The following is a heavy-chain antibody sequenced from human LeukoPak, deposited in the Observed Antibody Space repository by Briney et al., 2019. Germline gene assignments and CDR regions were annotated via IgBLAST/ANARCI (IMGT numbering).Heavy chain of an antibody. V-gene: IGHV5-51*03. CDR2: IHPGSSNT. Sequence: GESLKISCRGSGYVFTNYWIAWVRQVPEKGLEWMGIIHPGSSNTKYGPSFQGQVALSADKSISTAYLHWNNLRASDTAMYYCASHYETSGYFGFDIWGQGTMVTV. CDR3: ASHYETSGYFGFDI. J-gene: IGHJ3*02. CDR1: GYVFTNYW. D-gene: IGHD3-22*01.